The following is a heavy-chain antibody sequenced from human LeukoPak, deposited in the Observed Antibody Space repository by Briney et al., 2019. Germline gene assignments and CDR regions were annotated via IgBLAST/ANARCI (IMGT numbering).Heavy chain of an antibody. CDR1: GGSISSYY. J-gene: IGHJ4*02. V-gene: IGHV4-59*12. CDR3: ARVLRYGGNRFNFDY. CDR2: IYYSGST. Sequence: SETLSLTCTVSGGSISSYYWNWIRQPPGKGLEWIGYIYYSGSTNYNPSLKSRVTISVDTSKNQFSLKLSSVTAADTAVYYCARVLRYGGNRFNFDYWGQGTLVTVSS. D-gene: IGHD4-23*01.